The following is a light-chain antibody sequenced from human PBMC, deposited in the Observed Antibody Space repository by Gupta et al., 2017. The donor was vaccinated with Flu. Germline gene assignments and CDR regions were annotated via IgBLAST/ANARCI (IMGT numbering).Light chain of an antibody. CDR3: QQYNNWPRT. CDR1: QSVSSN. V-gene: IGKV3-15*01. J-gene: IGKJ1*01. Sequence: EIVMTQSPATLSVSPGDSATLSCRASQSVSSNLAWYQQKPGQAPRLLIYGASTRATGIPDRFSGSGSGTEFTLTISSVQSEDFEVYYCQQYNNWPRTFGQGTKVEIK. CDR2: GAS.